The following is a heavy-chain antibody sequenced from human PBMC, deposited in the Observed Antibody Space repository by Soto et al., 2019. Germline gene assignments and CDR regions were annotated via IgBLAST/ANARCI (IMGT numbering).Heavy chain of an antibody. CDR1: GGSVSSGSYY. Sequence: QVQLQESGPGLVKPSETLSLTCTVSGGSVSSGSYYWSWIRQPPGKGLEWIGYIYYSGSTNYNPSLKSRVTISVDTSKNQFSLKLSSVTAADTAVYYCARDGGYSYGYVVDYWGQGTLVTVSS. V-gene: IGHV4-61*01. D-gene: IGHD5-18*01. CDR3: ARDGGYSYGYVVDY. CDR2: IYYSGST. J-gene: IGHJ4*02.